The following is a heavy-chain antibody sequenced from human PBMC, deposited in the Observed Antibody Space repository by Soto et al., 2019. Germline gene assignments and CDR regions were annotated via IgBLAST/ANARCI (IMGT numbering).Heavy chain of an antibody. D-gene: IGHD5-12*01. J-gene: IGHJ4*02. V-gene: IGHV4-59*01. CDR3: ARDGFSGYEALDY. Sequence: QVQLQESGPRLLKPSETLSLTCSVSGGPIRSYYLSWVRQAPGKGLEWIAYSAYTGITGYNPSLSGRVTISGHTSQNLFSLKMTSVTAADTAVYYCARDGFSGYEALDYWGQGILVNVS. CDR2: SAYTGIT. CDR1: GGPIRSYY.